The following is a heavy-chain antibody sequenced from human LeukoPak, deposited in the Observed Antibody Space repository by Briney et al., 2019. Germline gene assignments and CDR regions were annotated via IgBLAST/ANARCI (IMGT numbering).Heavy chain of an antibody. CDR3: ARRSKDGYNFDY. CDR1: GGSSSSYF. D-gene: IGHD5-24*01. V-gene: IGHV4-59*08. CDR2: IFSSGST. Sequence: PSETLSLTCSVSGGSSSSYFWSWIRQPPGKGLEWIGYIFSSGSTTYNPSLKSRVTISVDTSKNQFSLKLSSVTAADTAVYYCARRSKDGYNFDYWGQGTLVTVSS. J-gene: IGHJ4*02.